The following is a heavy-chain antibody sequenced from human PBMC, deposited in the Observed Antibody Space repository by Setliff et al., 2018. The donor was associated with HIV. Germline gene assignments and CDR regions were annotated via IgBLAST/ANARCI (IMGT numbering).Heavy chain of an antibody. V-gene: IGHV4-59*01. J-gene: IGHJ3*02. CDR1: SGSISTYY. Sequence: SETLSLTCTVSSGSISTYYWTWIRQPPGKGLDYMGYIYYTGSTDYNPSLNGRVTISIDMSKSQFSLKLNSVTAAETAVYSGARAPTHYFGNNNFSWTDAFDIWGLGTMVTVSS. CDR3: ARAPTHYFGNNNFSWTDAFDI. CDR2: IYYTGST. D-gene: IGHD3-10*01.